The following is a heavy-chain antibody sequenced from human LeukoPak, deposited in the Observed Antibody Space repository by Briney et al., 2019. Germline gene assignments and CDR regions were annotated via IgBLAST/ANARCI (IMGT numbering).Heavy chain of an antibody. Sequence: SVKVSCKASGGTFSSYAISWERQAPGQGLEWMGGIIPIFGTANYAQKFQGRVTITADESTSTAYMELSSLRSEDTAVYYCARVVSPENWFDPWGQGTLVTVSS. V-gene: IGHV1-69*13. CDR1: GGTFSSYA. CDR2: IIPIFGTA. D-gene: IGHD5/OR15-5a*01. J-gene: IGHJ5*02. CDR3: ARVVSPENWFDP.